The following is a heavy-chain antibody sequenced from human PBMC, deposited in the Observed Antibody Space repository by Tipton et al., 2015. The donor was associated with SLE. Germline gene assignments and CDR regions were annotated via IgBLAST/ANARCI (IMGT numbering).Heavy chain of an antibody. J-gene: IGHJ3*02. D-gene: IGHD1-1*01. CDR1: GGSISSSSYY. CDR3: ARGDQLCHAFDI. V-gene: IGHV4-39*01. CDR2: IYYSGST. Sequence: LRLSCTVSGGSISSSSYYWGWIRQPPGKGLEWIGNIYYSGSTYYNPSLKSRVTISVDSSKNQFSLKLSSVTAADTAVYYCARGDQLCHAFDIWGQGTMVTVSS.